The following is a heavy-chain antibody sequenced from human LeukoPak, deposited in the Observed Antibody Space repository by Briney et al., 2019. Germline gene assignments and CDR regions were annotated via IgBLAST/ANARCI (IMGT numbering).Heavy chain of an antibody. Sequence: SETLSLTCTVSGGSISSGDYYWSWIRQPPGKGLEWIGYIYYSGSTYYNPSLKSRVTISVDTSKNQFSLKLSSVTAADTAVYFCARGNDYGDYSLAWFDYWGQGTLVTVSS. V-gene: IGHV4-30-4*02. CDR1: GGSISSGDYY. CDR3: ARGNDYGDYSLAWFDY. J-gene: IGHJ4*02. CDR2: IYYSGST. D-gene: IGHD4-17*01.